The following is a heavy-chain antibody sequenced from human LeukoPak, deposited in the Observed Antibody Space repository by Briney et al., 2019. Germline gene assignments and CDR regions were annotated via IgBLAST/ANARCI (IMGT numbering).Heavy chain of an antibody. CDR3: ARAGLLRGEEHSYYGMDV. CDR1: GFTFNDYY. V-gene: IGHV3-11*01. Sequence: GGSLRLSCAASGFTFNDYYMTWIRQAPGKGLEWVSYISSSGTTIYYADSVKGRFTISRDNANNSLYLQVKSLRAEDTSVYYCARAGLLRGEEHSYYGMDVWGQGTPVTVSS. D-gene: IGHD3-10*01. J-gene: IGHJ6*02. CDR2: ISSSGTTI.